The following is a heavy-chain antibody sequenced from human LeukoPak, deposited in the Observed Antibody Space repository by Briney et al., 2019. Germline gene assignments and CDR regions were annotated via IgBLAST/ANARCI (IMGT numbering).Heavy chain of an antibody. CDR1: GGSFSGYY. CDR3: ARSPIHYDSSGYYTYYFDY. Sequence: SETLSLTCAVYGGSFSGYYWSWIRQPPGKGLEWIGEINHSGSTNYNPSLKSRVTISVDTSKNQFSLKLSSVTAADTAVYYCARSPIHYDSSGYYTYYFDYWGQGTLATVSS. J-gene: IGHJ4*02. D-gene: IGHD3-22*01. V-gene: IGHV4-34*01. CDR2: INHSGST.